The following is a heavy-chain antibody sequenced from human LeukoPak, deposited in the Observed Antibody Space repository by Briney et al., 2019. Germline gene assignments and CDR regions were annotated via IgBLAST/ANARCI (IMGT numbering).Heavy chain of an antibody. Sequence: PGGSLRLSCAASKFTFSDSYMTWIRQAPGKGLGWVSYITSSGFTIYSADSVKGRFSISRDNAKKALYLQMNNLRADDTAVYYCATLLWVGELRYYYFDLWGRGTPVTVSS. CDR2: ITSSGFTI. J-gene: IGHJ2*01. CDR3: ATLLWVGELRYYYFDL. V-gene: IGHV3-11*01. CDR1: KFTFSDSY. D-gene: IGHD3-10*01.